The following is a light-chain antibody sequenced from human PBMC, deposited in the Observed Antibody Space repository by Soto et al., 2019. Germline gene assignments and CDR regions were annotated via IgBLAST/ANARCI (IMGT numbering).Light chain of an antibody. V-gene: IGLV2-14*01. J-gene: IGLJ2*01. CDR3: SSYTSSSTVV. CDR1: SSDVGGYNY. Sequence: QSALTQPASVSGSPGQSITISCTGTSSDVGGYNYVSWYQQHPGKAPKLMIYEVSTRPSGVSNRFSGSKSGNTASLTISGLQAEDEADYHCSSYTSSSTVVFGGGTKLTVL. CDR2: EVS.